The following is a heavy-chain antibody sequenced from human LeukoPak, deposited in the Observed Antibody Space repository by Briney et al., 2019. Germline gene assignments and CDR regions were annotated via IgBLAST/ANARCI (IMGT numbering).Heavy chain of an antibody. D-gene: IGHD2-2*02. V-gene: IGHV1-18*01. J-gene: IGHJ5*01. Sequence: ASVKVSCKASGYTFSSYGISWVRQAPGQGLEWMGWISGYNGNTNYAQKFQGRVTMTTDTSTSTAYMEVRSLRSDDTAVYYCARDLAWGYCDPGHCDSTNWYTEDWLDFWGQGTLVSVSS. CDR1: GYTFSSYG. CDR2: ISGYNGNT. CDR3: ARDLAWGYCDPGHCDSTNWYTEDWLDF.